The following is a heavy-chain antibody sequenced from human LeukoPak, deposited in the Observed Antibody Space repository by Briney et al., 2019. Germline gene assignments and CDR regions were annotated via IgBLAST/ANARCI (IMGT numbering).Heavy chain of an antibody. J-gene: IGHJ4*02. CDR2: ISWDGGTT. V-gene: IGHV3-43*01. CDR1: GFTFDDYT. CDR3: AKGSSGTIFGVDHFDY. Sequence: GGSLRLSCAASGFTFDDYTMHWVRQAPGKGLEWVSLISWDGGTTYYADSVKGRFTISRDNSKNSLYLQMNSLRSEDTALYYCAKGSSGTIFGVDHFDYWGQGTLVTVSS. D-gene: IGHD3-3*01.